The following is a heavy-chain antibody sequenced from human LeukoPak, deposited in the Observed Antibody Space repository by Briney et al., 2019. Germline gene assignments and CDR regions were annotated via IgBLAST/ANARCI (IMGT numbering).Heavy chain of an antibody. J-gene: IGHJ3*02. V-gene: IGHV1-69*13. CDR3: ARGGAGNYDILTGYRYDAFDI. Sequence: SVKVSCKASGGTFSSYVMSWVRQAPGQGLEWMGGIIPIFDTANYAQKFQGRVTIIADESTSTAYMELSSLRSEDTAVYYCARGGAGNYDILTGYRYDAFDIWGQGTMVTVSS. D-gene: IGHD3-9*01. CDR2: IIPIFDTA. CDR1: GGTFSSYV.